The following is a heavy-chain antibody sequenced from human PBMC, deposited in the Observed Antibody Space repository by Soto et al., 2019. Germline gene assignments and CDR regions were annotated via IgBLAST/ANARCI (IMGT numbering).Heavy chain of an antibody. V-gene: IGHV3-48*01. Sequence: GGSLRLSCAASGFTFSSYSMNWVRQAAGKGLEWVSYISSSSSTIYYADSVKGRFTISRDNAKNSLYLQMNSLRAEDTAVYYCARLRTYYYGSGSPASYYYYYMDVWGKGTTVTVSS. J-gene: IGHJ6*03. CDR2: ISSSSSTI. CDR1: GFTFSSYS. CDR3: ARLRTYYYGSGSPASYYYYYMDV. D-gene: IGHD3-10*01.